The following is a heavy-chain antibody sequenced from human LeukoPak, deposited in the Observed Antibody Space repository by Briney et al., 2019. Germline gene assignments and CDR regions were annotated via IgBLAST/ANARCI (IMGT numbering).Heavy chain of an antibody. Sequence: ASVKVSCKASGYTFTSYGISWVRQAPGQGLEWMGWISAYNGNTNYAQKLQGRVTMTTDTSTCTAYMELRSLRSDDTAVYYCARVYSSGWGGQLWYFDYWGQGTLVTVPS. D-gene: IGHD6-19*01. J-gene: IGHJ4*02. CDR3: ARVYSSGWGGQLWYFDY. CDR2: ISAYNGNT. CDR1: GYTFTSYG. V-gene: IGHV1-18*01.